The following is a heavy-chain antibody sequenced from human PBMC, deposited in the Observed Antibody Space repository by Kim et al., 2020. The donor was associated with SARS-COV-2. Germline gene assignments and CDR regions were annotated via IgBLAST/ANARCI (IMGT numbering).Heavy chain of an antibody. CDR1: GFTFDDYA. CDR3: AKGHPTGRDYFDY. Sequence: GGSLRLSCAASGFTFDDYAMHWVRQAPGKGLEWVSGISWNSGSIGYADSVKGRFTISRDNAKNSLYLQMNSLRAEDTALYYCAKGHPTGRDYFDYWGQGT. D-gene: IGHD3-10*01. V-gene: IGHV3-9*01. J-gene: IGHJ4*02. CDR2: ISWNSGSI.